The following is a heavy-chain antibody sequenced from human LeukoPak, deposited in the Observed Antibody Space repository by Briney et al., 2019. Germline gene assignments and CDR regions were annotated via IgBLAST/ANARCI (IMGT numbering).Heavy chain of an antibody. Sequence: GGSLRLSCGATGFSFSNYGMHWVRQAPGKGLEWLAVIYYDGSKEIYAESVKGRFTISRDISKNSLYLQMNSLRAEDTAVYYCAKDPLRGGSPHWYFDLWGRGTLVTVSS. J-gene: IGHJ2*01. V-gene: IGHV3-33*06. CDR2: IYYDGSKE. D-gene: IGHD2-15*01. CDR3: AKDPLRGGSPHWYFDL. CDR1: GFSFSNYG.